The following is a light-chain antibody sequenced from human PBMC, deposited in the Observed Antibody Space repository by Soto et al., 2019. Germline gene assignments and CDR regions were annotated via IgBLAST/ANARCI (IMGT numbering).Light chain of an antibody. Sequence: QSVLTQPPSVSGAPGQRVTIACTGSSSNIGAGYDVHWYQQLPGPAPKLLIYGNSNRPSRVPDRFSGSKSGTSASLAITGLQAEDEADYYCQSYDSSLSGYVVFGGGTKLTVL. J-gene: IGLJ2*01. CDR1: SSNIGAGYD. CDR3: QSYDSSLSGYVV. CDR2: GNS. V-gene: IGLV1-40*01.